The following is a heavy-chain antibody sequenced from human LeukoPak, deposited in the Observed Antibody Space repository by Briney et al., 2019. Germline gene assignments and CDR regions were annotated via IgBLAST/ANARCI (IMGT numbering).Heavy chain of an antibody. J-gene: IGHJ4*02. CDR3: ARDRGSGWYQDY. CDR1: GFSFSTYA. V-gene: IGHV3-33*01. D-gene: IGHD6-19*01. Sequence: GRSLRLSCAASGFSFSTYAMHWVRQAPGKGLEWVAVIWYDGSKKYYEDSVKGRFTISRDNSKNTLYLQMNSLRAEDTAVYYCARDRGSGWYQDYWGQGTLVTVSS. CDR2: IWYDGSKK.